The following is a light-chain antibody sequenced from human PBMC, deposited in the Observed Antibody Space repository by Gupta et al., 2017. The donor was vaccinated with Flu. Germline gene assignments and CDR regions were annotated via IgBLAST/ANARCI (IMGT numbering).Light chain of an antibody. CDR2: AAT. Sequence: DIQMTQSPSSLSASAGDRVTITCRASESVYSNLNWFRQKPGKASELLIYAATRVNSGVPSRFSGRESGPAFTLTITSLQPEDSATYYCQQSVDTPRTFGQGTRVEIK. V-gene: IGKV1-39*01. CDR1: ESVYSN. CDR3: QQSVDTPRT. J-gene: IGKJ1*01.